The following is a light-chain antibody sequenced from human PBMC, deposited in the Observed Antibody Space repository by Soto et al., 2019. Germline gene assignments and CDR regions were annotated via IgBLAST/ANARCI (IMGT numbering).Light chain of an antibody. Sequence: EIVLTQSPGTLSLSPGERATLSCRASQSFTSTSLAWYQQKPGQAPRLLFYGASNRATAIPDRFSGSGFGTDFTLTITRLEPEDFAVYYCQQYGDSPQTFGPGTKVDIK. J-gene: IGKJ1*01. V-gene: IGKV3-20*01. CDR3: QQYGDSPQT. CDR1: QSFTSTS. CDR2: GAS.